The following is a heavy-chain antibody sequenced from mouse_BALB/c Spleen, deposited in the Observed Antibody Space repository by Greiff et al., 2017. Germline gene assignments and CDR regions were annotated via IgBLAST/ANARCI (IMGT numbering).Heavy chain of an antibody. D-gene: IGHD1-2*01. CDR2: IDPANGNT. Sequence: VQLKQSGAELVKPGASVKLSCTASGFNIKDTYMHWVKQRPEQGLEWIGRIDPANGNTKYDPKFQGKATITADTSSNTAYLQLSSLTSEDTAVYYCARGYGYYFDVWGAGTTVTVSS. V-gene: IGHV14-3*02. J-gene: IGHJ1*01. CDR1: GFNIKDTY. CDR3: ARGYGYYFDV.